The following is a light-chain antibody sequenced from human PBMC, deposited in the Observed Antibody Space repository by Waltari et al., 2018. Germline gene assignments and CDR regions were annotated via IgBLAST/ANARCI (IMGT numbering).Light chain of an antibody. V-gene: IGKV1-27*01. CDR3: QKYNTVPRT. CDR2: AAS. CDR1: LGIGNY. Sequence: DIQLTQTPSSLSASVGDRVIITCRASLGIGNYLAWYQQKPGKFPNVLVYAASTLQSGVPSRFSGGGSGTDFTLTISSLQPXDVATYYCQKYNTVPRTFGQGTKVEIK. J-gene: IGKJ1*01.